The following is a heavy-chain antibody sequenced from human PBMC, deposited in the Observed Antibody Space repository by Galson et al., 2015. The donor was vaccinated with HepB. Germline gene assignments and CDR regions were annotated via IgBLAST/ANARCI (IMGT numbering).Heavy chain of an antibody. Sequence: SLRLSCAASGFTFSSYSMNWVRQAPGKGLEWVSSISSSSSYIYYADSVKGRFTISRDNAKNSLYLQMNSLRAEDTAVYYCAGKPGRYCSSTSPGWGCYYYYGMDVWGQGTTVTVSS. J-gene: IGHJ6*02. D-gene: IGHD2-2*01. CDR1: GFTFSSYS. CDR2: ISSSSSYI. CDR3: AGKPGRYCSSTSPGWGCYYYYGMDV. V-gene: IGHV3-21*01.